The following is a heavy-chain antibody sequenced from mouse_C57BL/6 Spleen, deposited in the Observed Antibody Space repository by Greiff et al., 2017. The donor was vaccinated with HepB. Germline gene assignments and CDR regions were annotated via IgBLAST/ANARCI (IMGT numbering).Heavy chain of an antibody. Sequence: QVQLQQSGAELVRPGASVKLSCKASGYTFTDYYINWVKQRPGQGLEWIARIYPGSGNTYYNEKFKGKATLTAEKSSSTAYMQLSSLTSEDSAVYFCARSPLITTVVEDAMDYWGQGTSVTVSS. D-gene: IGHD1-1*01. CDR3: ARSPLITTVVEDAMDY. J-gene: IGHJ4*01. CDR2: IYPGSGNT. CDR1: GYTFTDYY. V-gene: IGHV1-76*01.